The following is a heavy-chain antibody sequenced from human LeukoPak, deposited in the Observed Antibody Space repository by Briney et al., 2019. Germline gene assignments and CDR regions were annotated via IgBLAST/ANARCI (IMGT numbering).Heavy chain of an antibody. CDR1: GFTFSSYG. CDR3: ARPHGMYYYATSGYSDY. V-gene: IGHV3-33*08. Sequence: GGSLRLSCAASGFTFSSYGMHWVRQAPGKGLEWVAVIWYDGSNEYYADSVKGRFTISRDNSKNTLYLQMNSLRAEDTAVYYCARPHGMYYYATSGYSDYWGQGTLVTVSS. J-gene: IGHJ4*02. D-gene: IGHD3-10*01. CDR2: IWYDGSNE.